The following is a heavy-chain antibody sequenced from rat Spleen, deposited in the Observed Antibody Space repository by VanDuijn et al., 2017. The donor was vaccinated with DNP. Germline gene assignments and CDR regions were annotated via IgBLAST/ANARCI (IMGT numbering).Heavy chain of an antibody. J-gene: IGHJ2*01. CDR2: ISYSGTT. D-gene: IGHD1-6*01. V-gene: IGHV3-1*01. CDR1: GYSITSNY. CDR3: ARRKNYGLSYYFDY. Sequence: VQLQESGPGLVKPSQSLSLTCSVTGYSITSNYWGWIRKFPGNKMEWIGHISYSGTTTYSPSLKSRISITRDTSKNQFFLQLNSVTTEDTATYYCARRKNYGLSYYFDYWGQGVMVTVSS.